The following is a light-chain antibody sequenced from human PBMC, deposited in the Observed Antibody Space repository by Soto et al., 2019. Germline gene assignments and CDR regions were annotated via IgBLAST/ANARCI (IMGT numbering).Light chain of an antibody. Sequence: SVLTQPRSVSGSPGQSVTLSCTGTSSDVGGYIYVSWYQQYPAKAPRVMIYDVSRRPSGVPDRFSGSKSGNTASLTISGLQAEDEAVYYCCSYAGNKTVVFGGGTKLTVL. CDR1: SSDVGGYIY. CDR3: CSYAGNKTVV. CDR2: DVS. J-gene: IGLJ3*02. V-gene: IGLV2-11*01.